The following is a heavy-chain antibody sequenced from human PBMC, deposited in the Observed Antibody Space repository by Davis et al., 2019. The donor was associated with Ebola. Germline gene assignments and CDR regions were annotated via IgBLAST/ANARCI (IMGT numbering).Heavy chain of an antibody. J-gene: IGHJ4*02. V-gene: IGHV3-48*03. CDR1: GFTFSSYE. CDR3: ARAQYCSGGSCYYDY. D-gene: IGHD2-15*01. CDR2: ITGSGSTI. Sequence: PGGSLRLSCAASGFTFSSYEMNWVRQAPGKGLEWVSYITGSGSTIYYADSVKGRFTISRDNAKNSLYLQMNSLRAEDTAVYYCARAQYCSGGSCYYDYWGQGTLVTVSS.